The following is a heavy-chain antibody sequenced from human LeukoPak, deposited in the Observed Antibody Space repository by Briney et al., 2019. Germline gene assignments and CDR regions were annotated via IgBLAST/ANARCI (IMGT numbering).Heavy chain of an antibody. CDR3: AREGLYYFDY. Sequence: GGSLSLSCAASLFTYSNYGMILVRQAPRNGPEWVSYISSSGSTIYYADSVKGRFTISRDNAKNSLYLHMNSLRAEDTAIYYCAREGLYYFDYWGQGTLVTVSS. J-gene: IGHJ4*02. V-gene: IGHV3-48*03. CDR1: LFTYSNYG. D-gene: IGHD3/OR15-3a*01. CDR2: ISSSGSTI.